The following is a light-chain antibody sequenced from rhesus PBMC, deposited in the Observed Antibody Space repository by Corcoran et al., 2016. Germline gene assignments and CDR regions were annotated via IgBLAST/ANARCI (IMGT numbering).Light chain of an antibody. CDR2: EVS. CDR1: SSDIGGYNR. Sequence: QAALTQSPSVSGSPGQSVPISCTGTSSDIGGYNRVSWYQQHPGKAPKLMIYEVSKPPSGVSERFSGSKSGNTASLTISGLQAEDEADYYCSSYASSSAFIFGAGTRLTVL. V-gene: IGLV2-13*02. J-gene: IGLJ1*01. CDR3: SSYASSSAFI.